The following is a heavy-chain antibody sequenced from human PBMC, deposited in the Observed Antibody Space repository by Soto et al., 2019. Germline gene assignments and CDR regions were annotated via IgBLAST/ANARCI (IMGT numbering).Heavy chain of an antibody. CDR2: INAGNGNT. D-gene: IGHD1-26*01. V-gene: IGHV1-3*01. CDR3: ARASGSYPDEYYGMDV. CDR1: GYTFTSYA. Sequence: GSVKVSCKASGYTFTSYAMHWVRQAPGQRLEWMGWINAGNGNTKYSQKFQGRVTITRDTSASTAYMELSSLRSEDTAVYYCARASGSYPDEYYGMDVWGQGTTVTVSS. J-gene: IGHJ6*02.